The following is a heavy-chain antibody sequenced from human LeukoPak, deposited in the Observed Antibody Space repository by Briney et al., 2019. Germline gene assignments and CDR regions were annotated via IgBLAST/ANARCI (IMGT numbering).Heavy chain of an antibody. V-gene: IGHV1-2*02. CDR1: GYTFTGYY. D-gene: IGHD6-19*01. CDR2: INPNSGGT. J-gene: IGHJ6*03. CDR3: AREYKQWLVAYYYYYMDV. Sequence: ASVKVSCKASGYTFTGYYMHWVRQAPGQGLEWMGWINPNSGGTNYAQKFQGRVTMTRDTSISTAYMELRSLRSDDTAVYYCAREYKQWLVAYYYYYMDVWGKGTTVTISS.